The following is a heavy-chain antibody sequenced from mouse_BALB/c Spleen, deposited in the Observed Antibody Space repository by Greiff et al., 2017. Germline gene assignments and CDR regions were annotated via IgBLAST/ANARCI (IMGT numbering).Heavy chain of an antibody. CDR1: GYTFTSYW. CDR3: ARDGNYVARFAY. J-gene: IGHJ3*01. V-gene: IGHV1-7*01. Sequence: QVQLKESGAELPKPGASVKMSCKASGYTFTSYWMHWVKQRPGQGLEWIGYINPSTGYTEYNQKFKDKATLTADKSSSTAYMQLSSLTSEDSAVYYCARDGNYVARFAYWGQGTLVTVSA. D-gene: IGHD2-1*01. CDR2: INPSTGYT.